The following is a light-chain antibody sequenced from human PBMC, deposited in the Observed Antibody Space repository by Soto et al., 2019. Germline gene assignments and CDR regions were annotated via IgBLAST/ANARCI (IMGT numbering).Light chain of an antibody. J-gene: IGKJ4*01. V-gene: IGKV1-27*01. CDR3: QKYNSAPLT. Sequence: DIQMTQSPSSLSASLGDRVTITCRASQGIGVYLAWFQQKPGNAPKLLIYAASTLQSGVPSRFSGSGSGTDFTLTVSGLQPGDVATYYCQKYNSAPLTFGGGTRVEIK. CDR2: AAS. CDR1: QGIGVY.